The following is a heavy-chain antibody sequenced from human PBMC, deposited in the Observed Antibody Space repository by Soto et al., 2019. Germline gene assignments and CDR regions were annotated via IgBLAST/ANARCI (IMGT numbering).Heavy chain of an antibody. CDR3: ASLGYCSGADCHGTR. V-gene: IGHV4-4*02. D-gene: IGHD2-8*02. CDR1: GGSINSNNW. CDR2: VHRSGST. Sequence: SETLSLTCAVSGGSINSNNWWSWVRQPPGQGLEWIGEVHRSGSTNYNPSVRARVTISVDKFKNQSSLKLTSVTAADTAVYFCASLGYCSGADCHGTRGGQGILVTVSS. J-gene: IGHJ4*01.